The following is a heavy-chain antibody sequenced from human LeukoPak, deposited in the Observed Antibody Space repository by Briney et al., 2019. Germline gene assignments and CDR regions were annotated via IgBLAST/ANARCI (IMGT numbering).Heavy chain of an antibody. V-gene: IGHV3-48*01. CDR2: ISSSGSTI. Sequence: GGSLRLSCAASGFTFSSYNMNWVRQAPGKGLEWVSYISSSGSTIYYADSVKGRFTISRDNAKNSLYLQMNSLRTEDTAVYYCAKDRWLQGYFDYWGQGTLVTVSS. CDR1: GFTFSSYN. J-gene: IGHJ4*02. D-gene: IGHD5-24*01. CDR3: AKDRWLQGYFDY.